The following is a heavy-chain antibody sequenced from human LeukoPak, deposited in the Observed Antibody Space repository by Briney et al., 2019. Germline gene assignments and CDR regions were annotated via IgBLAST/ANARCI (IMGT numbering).Heavy chain of an antibody. D-gene: IGHD2-2*01. CDR1: GGSISSGGYY. Sequence: PSETLSLTCTVSGGSISSGGYYWSWIRQHPGKGLEWVAVITGGGESTYYADSVKGRFTISRDNSKKTLFLQVNSLRAEDTAVYFCAKNIRDQLLCGFNYWGQGIVVTVSS. J-gene: IGHJ4*02. CDR3: AKNIRDQLLCGFNY. V-gene: IGHV3-23*01. CDR2: ITGGGEST.